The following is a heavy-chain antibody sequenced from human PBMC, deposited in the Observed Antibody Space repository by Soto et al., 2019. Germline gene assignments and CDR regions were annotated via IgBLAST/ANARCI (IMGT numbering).Heavy chain of an antibody. CDR2: ITGSGGGT. J-gene: IGHJ4*02. CDR3: AKRPLTAAGFDY. V-gene: IGHV3-23*01. Sequence: EVQLLESGGGLVQPGGSLRLSCAASGFTFSNYAMTWVRQAPGKGLEWVSVITGSGGGTYFVDSVKGRFTISRDNSKNTVYLQKNSLRAEDTAVYYCAKRPLTAAGFDYWDQGTLVTVSS. CDR1: GFTFSNYA. D-gene: IGHD6-13*01.